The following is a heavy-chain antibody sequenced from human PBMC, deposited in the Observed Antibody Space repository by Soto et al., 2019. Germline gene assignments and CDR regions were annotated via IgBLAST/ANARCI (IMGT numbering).Heavy chain of an antibody. D-gene: IGHD1-7*01. J-gene: IGHJ5*02. V-gene: IGHV4-31*03. Sequence: SETLSLTCTVSGGSITSGGFYRSWIRQHPGKGLEWIGYIYYSGSTYYNPSLKSRVTISVDTSKNQFSLKLRSLTAADTAVYYCARNSGRNWFDPWGQGTLVTVSS. CDR3: ARNSGRNWFDP. CDR1: GGSITSGGFY. CDR2: IYYSGST.